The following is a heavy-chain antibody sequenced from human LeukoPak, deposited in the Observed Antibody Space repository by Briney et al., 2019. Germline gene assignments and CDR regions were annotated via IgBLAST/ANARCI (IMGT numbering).Heavy chain of an antibody. CDR2: MYHTGST. V-gene: IGHV4-38-2*02. D-gene: IGHD3-10*01. CDR1: GYSMSSGYY. CDR3: ARLKLNLRGVIPTNYYMGV. Sequence: SETLSLTRTVSGYSMSSGYYWGWIRQPPERGLEWIGSMYHTGSTYYNPSLKSRVAISVDTSKNQFYLKLSSVTAADTAVYYCARLKLNLRGVIPTNYYMGVWGKGTTVTISS. J-gene: IGHJ6*03.